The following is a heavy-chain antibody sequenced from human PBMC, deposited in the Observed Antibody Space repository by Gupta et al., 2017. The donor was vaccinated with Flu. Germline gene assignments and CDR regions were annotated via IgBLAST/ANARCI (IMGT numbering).Heavy chain of an antibody. Sequence: QLQLQESGPGLVKPSETVSLTCIVSGGSISRSGHYWGWFRQPPGKGLEWIVSIYYSGDTYYNSSLKSRVTISLDTSKNQISLKLRSVTAADTAVFYCARVRYHVQFDHWGQGTLVTGSS. CDR1: GGSISRSGHY. V-gene: IGHV4-39*07. CDR3: ARVRYHVQFDH. D-gene: IGHD2-15*01. CDR2: IYYSGDT. J-gene: IGHJ4*02.